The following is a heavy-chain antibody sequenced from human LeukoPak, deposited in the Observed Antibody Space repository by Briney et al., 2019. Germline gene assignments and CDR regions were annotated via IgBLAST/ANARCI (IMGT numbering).Heavy chain of an antibody. Sequence: SETLSLTCTVSGGSISSYYWSWIRQPPGKGLEWIGYICYSGSTNYNPSLKSRVTISVDTSKSQFSLKLSSVTAADTAVYHCARDCSSTSCYDYWGQGTLVTVSS. CDR3: ARDCSSTSCYDY. V-gene: IGHV4-59*01. D-gene: IGHD2-2*01. CDR2: ICYSGST. CDR1: GGSISSYY. J-gene: IGHJ4*02.